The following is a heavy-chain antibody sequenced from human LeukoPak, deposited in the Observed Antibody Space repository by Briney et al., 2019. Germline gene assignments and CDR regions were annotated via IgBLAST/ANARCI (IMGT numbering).Heavy chain of an antibody. Sequence: GGALEISCKGSGCRFTSYWIGWVRQMPGKGLEWGGVRYPGDSDTRYSPSFQGQVTISADKSISTAYLQWSSLKASDTAMYYCARVGSSGWYVDGYGMDVWGQGTTVTVSS. CDR3: ARVGSSGWYVDGYGMDV. D-gene: IGHD6-19*01. CDR2: RYPGDSDT. V-gene: IGHV5-51*01. J-gene: IGHJ6*02. CDR1: GCRFTSYW.